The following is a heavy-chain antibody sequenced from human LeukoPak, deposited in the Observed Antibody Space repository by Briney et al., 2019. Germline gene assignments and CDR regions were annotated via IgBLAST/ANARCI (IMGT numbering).Heavy chain of an antibody. CDR2: IWYDGSNK. V-gene: IGHV3-33*01. CDR1: GFIFSTYG. CDR3: ARPTYSGSYYWFDY. J-gene: IGHJ4*02. Sequence: GGSLRLSCAASGFIFSTYGMHWVRQAPGKGLEWVAVIWYDGSNKYYADSVKGRFTISRDNSKNTLYLQMNSLRAEDTAVYYCARPTYSGSYYWFDYWGQGTLVTVSS. D-gene: IGHD1-26*01.